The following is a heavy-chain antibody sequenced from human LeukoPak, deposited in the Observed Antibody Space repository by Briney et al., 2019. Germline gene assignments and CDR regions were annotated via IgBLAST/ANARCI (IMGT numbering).Heavy chain of an antibody. CDR3: AREGSENWFDP. V-gene: IGHV4-31*03. J-gene: IGHJ5*02. Sequence: ASETLSLTCTVSGGSISSGGYYWSWIRQHPGKGLEWIGYIYYSGSTYYNPSLKSRVTISVDTSKNQFSLKLSSVTDADTAVYYCAREGSENWFDPWGQGTLVTVSS. CDR2: IYYSGST. CDR1: GGSISSGGYY.